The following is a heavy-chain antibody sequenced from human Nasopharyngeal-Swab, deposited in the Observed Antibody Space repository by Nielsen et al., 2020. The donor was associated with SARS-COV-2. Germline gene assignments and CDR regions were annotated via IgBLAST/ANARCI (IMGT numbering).Heavy chain of an antibody. D-gene: IGHD1-1*01. CDR1: GFTFSTYW. V-gene: IGHV3-74*01. CDR3: ARETSDTGMYYFDS. Sequence: GGSLRLSCAASGFTFSTYWMHWVRQVPGKGLVWVSRIHKDGKTTTYADSVKGRFTISRDNAKSTLYLQMNSWRAEDTAVYYCARETSDTGMYYFDSWGQGTLVAVSS. CDR2: IHKDGKTT. J-gene: IGHJ4*02.